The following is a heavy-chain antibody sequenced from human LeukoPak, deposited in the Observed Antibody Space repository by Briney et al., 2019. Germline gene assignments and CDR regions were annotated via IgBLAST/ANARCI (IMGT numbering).Heavy chain of an antibody. CDR3: ARGQSYDNWFDP. D-gene: IGHD3-16*01. CDR1: GTSISGDY. V-gene: IGHV4-59*12. Sequence: SETLSLTCTVSGTSISGDYWSWIRQPPGKGLEWIGYVYFTGNTNYNPSLKSRVTISVDTSKNQFSLKLSSVTAADTAVYYCARGQSYDNWFDPWGQGTLVTVSS. J-gene: IGHJ5*02. CDR2: VYFTGNT.